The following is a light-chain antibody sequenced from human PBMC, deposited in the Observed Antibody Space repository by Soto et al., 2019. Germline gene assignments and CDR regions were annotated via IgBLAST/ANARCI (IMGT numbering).Light chain of an antibody. CDR1: SSDVGGYNY. CDR2: DVS. J-gene: IGLJ2*01. Sequence: QSALTQPASVSGSPGQSVTISCTGTSSDVGGYNYVSWYQQHPGKAPKLMIYDVSNRPSGVSNRFSGSKSGTTASLTISGVQAEDDAYYYCSSYTSSSNVVFGGGTKLTVL. V-gene: IGLV2-14*01. CDR3: SSYTSSSNVV.